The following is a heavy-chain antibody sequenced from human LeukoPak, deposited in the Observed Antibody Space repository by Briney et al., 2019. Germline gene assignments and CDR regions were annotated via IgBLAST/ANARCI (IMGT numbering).Heavy chain of an antibody. J-gene: IGHJ6*04. CDR2: ITSSSRYI. CDR1: GFTFSSYS. V-gene: IGHV3-21*01. CDR3: AELGITMIGGV. Sequence: GGSLRLSCAASGFTFSSYSMNWVRQAPGKGLEWVSSITSSSRYIYYADSVKGRFTISRDNAKNSLYLQMDSLRAEDTAVYYCAELGITMIGGVWGKGTTVTISS. D-gene: IGHD3-10*02.